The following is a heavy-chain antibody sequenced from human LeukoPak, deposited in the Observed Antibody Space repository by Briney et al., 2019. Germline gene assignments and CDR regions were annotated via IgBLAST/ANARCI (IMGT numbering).Heavy chain of an antibody. D-gene: IGHD4-11*01. CDR2: INPSGGST. CDR3: ARDPRATYDYSNHVGDFYMDV. V-gene: IGHV1-46*01. J-gene: IGHJ6*03. Sequence: ASVKVSCKASGYTFTSYYMHWVRQAPGQGLEWMGIINPSGGSTSYAQKFQGRVTMTRDTSTSTVYMELSSLRSEDTAVYYCARDPRATYDYSNHVGDFYMDVWGKGTTVTVSS. CDR1: GYTFTSYY.